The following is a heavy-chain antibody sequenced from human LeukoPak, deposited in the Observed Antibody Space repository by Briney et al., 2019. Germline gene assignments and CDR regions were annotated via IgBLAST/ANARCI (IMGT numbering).Heavy chain of an antibody. D-gene: IGHD6-13*01. Sequence: GGSLRLSCAASGFTFSSYGMHWVRQAPGKGLEWVAVIWYDGSNKYYADSVKGRFTISRDNSKNTLYLQMNSLRVEDTAVYYCARAVSSWFPFDYWGQGTLVTVSS. V-gene: IGHV3-33*01. CDR1: GFTFSSYG. J-gene: IGHJ4*02. CDR3: ARAVSSWFPFDY. CDR2: IWYDGSNK.